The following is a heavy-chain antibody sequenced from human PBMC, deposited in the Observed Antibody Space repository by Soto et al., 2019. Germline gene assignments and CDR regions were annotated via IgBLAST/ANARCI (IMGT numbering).Heavy chain of an antibody. CDR2: ISAYNGNT. J-gene: IGHJ6*02. V-gene: IGHV1-18*01. D-gene: IGHD2-2*01. Sequence: GASVKVSCKASGYTFTSYGISWVRQAPGQGLEWTGWISAYNGNTNYAQKLQGRVTMTTDTSTSTAYMELRSLRSDDTAVYYCARDWYCISTSCYRTGMDVWGQGTTVTVS. CDR1: GYTFTSYG. CDR3: ARDWYCISTSCYRTGMDV.